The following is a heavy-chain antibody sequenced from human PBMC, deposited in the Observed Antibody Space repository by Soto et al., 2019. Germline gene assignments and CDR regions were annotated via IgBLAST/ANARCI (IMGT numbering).Heavy chain of an antibody. D-gene: IGHD2-15*01. V-gene: IGHV3-66*01. CDR3: ARDQTPEGHCSGGSCYSFDY. CDR2: IYSGGST. Sequence: EVQLVESGGGLGQPGGSLRLSCAASGFTVSSNSMSWVRQAPGKGLEWVSVIYSGGSTYYADSVKGRFTISRDNSKNTLYLQMNSLRAEDTAVYYCARDQTPEGHCSGGSCYSFDYWGQGTLVTVSS. J-gene: IGHJ4*02. CDR1: GFTVSSNS.